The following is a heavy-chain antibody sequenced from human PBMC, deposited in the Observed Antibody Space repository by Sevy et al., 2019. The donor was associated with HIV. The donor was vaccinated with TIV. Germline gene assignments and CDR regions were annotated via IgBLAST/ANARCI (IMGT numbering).Heavy chain of an antibody. V-gene: IGHV1-18*04. CDR1: GYTFTSYG. CDR2: ISAYNGNT. Sequence: ASVKVSCKASGYTFTSYGISWVRQAPGQGLEWMGWISAYNGNTNYAQRLQGRVTITTDTSTSTAYMELRSLRSDDTAVYYCARYGLLMVRGVTPPYYYYGMDVWGQGTTVTVSS. D-gene: IGHD3-10*01. CDR3: ARYGLLMVRGVTPPYYYYGMDV. J-gene: IGHJ6*02.